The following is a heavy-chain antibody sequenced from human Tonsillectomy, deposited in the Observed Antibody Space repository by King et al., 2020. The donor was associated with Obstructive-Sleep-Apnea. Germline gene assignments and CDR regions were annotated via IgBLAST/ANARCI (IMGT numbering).Heavy chain of an antibody. CDR2: ISGSGGST. Sequence: VQLVESGGGLVQPGGSLRLSCAASGFTFSTYAMSWVRRAPGKGLEWVSAISGSGGSTYYADSVKGRFTISRDNSKNTLYLQMSSLRAEDTAVYYCAKAAYFYYGSGSYFDYWGQGTLVTVSS. CDR1: GFTFSTYA. J-gene: IGHJ4*02. CDR3: AKAAYFYYGSGSYFDY. V-gene: IGHV3-23*04. D-gene: IGHD3-10*01.